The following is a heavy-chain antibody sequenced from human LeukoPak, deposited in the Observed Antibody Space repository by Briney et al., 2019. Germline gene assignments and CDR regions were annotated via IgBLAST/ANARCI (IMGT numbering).Heavy chain of an antibody. Sequence: SSEALSLTCTVSGGSISSYYWSWIRQPPGKGLEWIGYIYYSGSTNYNPSLKSRVPISVDTSKNQCSLKLGSVTAAATVVYYCARGTDSSSPIDAFDMWGQGTMVTVSS. CDR3: ARGTDSSSPIDAFDM. V-gene: IGHV4-59*12. J-gene: IGHJ3*02. CDR1: GGSISSYY. CDR2: IYYSGST. D-gene: IGHD6-6*01.